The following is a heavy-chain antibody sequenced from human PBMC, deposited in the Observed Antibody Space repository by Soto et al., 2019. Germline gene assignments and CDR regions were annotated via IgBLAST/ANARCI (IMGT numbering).Heavy chain of an antibody. V-gene: IGHV3-30-3*01. CDR1: GSSFPKYP. CDR3: VRGGYSSSWERLDP. CDR2: ISHDGVTK. D-gene: IGHD4-4*01. J-gene: IGHJ5*02. Sequence: PGGSLRLSCAASGSSFPKYPMHWVRQTPDKGLEWGAVISHDGVTKTSGDSVKGRFSISRDNSRNTLYLEMNSLRTEVTAMYYCVRGGYSSSWERLDPWGQGTLVTSPQ.